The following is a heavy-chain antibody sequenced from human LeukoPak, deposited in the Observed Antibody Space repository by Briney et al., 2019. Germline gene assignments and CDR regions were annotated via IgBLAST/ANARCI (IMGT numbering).Heavy chain of an antibody. CDR2: ISSSSSTI. V-gene: IGHV3-48*01. D-gene: IGHD6-13*01. CDR1: GFTFSSYS. J-gene: IGHJ6*03. Sequence: GGSLRLSCAASGFTFSSYSMNWVRQAPGEGLEWVSYISSSSSTIYYADSVKGRFTISRDNAKNSLYLQMNSLRAEDTAVYYCAREGGDSSSWYPSRYYYMDVWGKGATVTVAS. CDR3: AREGGDSSSWYPSRYYYMDV.